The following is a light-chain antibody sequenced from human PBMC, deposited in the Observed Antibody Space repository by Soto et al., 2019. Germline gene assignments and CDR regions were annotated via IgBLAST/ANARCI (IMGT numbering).Light chain of an antibody. CDR3: QQYGSSPYT. CDR1: QSVSSSY. V-gene: IGKV3D-20*01. J-gene: IGKJ2*01. Sequence: EIVLTQSPATLSLSPGERATLSCGASQSVSSSYVAWYQQKPGLAPRLLIYDASSRATCIPDRFSGSGSGTDFTLTISRLEPEDFAVYYCQQYGSSPYTFGQGTKLEIK. CDR2: DAS.